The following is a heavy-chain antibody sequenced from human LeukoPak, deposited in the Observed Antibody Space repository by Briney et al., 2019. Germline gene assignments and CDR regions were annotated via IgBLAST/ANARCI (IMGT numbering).Heavy chain of an antibody. CDR3: ARHRGVITRDYFDY. CDR1: GFTVSSNY. V-gene: IGHV3-66*04. J-gene: IGHJ4*02. D-gene: IGHD3-10*01. Sequence: GGSLRLSCAASGFTVSSNYMSWVRQAPGKGLEWVSVIYSGGSTYYADSVKGRFTISRDNSKNTLCLQMNSLRAEDTAVYYCARHRGVITRDYFDYWGQGTLVTVSS. CDR2: IYSGGST.